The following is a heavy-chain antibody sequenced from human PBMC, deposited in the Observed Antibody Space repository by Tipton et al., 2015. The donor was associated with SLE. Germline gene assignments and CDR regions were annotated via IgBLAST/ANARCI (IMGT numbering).Heavy chain of an antibody. CDR1: GGSISSYY. J-gene: IGHJ4*02. CDR3: ASGSSIAVPTLDY. V-gene: IGHV4-59*01. D-gene: IGHD6-19*01. Sequence: LRLSCTVSGGSISSYYWSWIRQPPGKGLEWIGYIYYSGSTNYNPSLKSRVTISVDTSKNQFSLKLSSVTAADTAVYYCASGSSIAVPTLDYWGQGTLVTVSS. CDR2: IYYSGST.